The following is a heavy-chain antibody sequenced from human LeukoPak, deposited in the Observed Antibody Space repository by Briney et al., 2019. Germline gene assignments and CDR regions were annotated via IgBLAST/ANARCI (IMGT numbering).Heavy chain of an antibody. D-gene: IGHD1-1*01. V-gene: IGHV3-7*01. Sequence: ETLSLTCAVYGGSLSNFYWSWIRQRPGKGLEWVANIKEDGSEKYYVGSVRGRFTISRDSAKNSLYLQMNSLRAEDTAVYYCAKDYPQLGPSFDYWGQGTLVTVSS. CDR3: AKDYPQLGPSFDY. CDR1: GGSLSNFY. J-gene: IGHJ4*02. CDR2: IKEDGSEK.